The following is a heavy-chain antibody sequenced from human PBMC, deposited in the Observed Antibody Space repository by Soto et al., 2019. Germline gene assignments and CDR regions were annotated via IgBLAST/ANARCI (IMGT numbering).Heavy chain of an antibody. Sequence: GSLRLSCTASGFTFGDYAMSWVRQAPGKGLEWVGFIRSKAYGGTTEYAASVKGRFTISRDDSKSIAYLQMNSLKTEDTAVYYCTSSTWIQLWNYYYYGMDVWGQGTTVTVSS. J-gene: IGHJ6*02. V-gene: IGHV3-49*04. D-gene: IGHD5-18*01. CDR3: TSSTWIQLWNYYYYGMDV. CDR1: GFTFGDYA. CDR2: IRSKAYGGTT.